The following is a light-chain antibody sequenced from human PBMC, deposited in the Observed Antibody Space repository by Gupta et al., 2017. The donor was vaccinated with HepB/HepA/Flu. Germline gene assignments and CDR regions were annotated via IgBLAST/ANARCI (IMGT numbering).Light chain of an antibody. CDR2: RNN. CDR1: SSNIGSNY. J-gene: IGLJ3*02. V-gene: IGLV1-47*01. CDR3: AAWDDSLSGWV. Sequence: SVLTQPPSASGTPGPRVTISCSGSSSNIGSNYVYWYQQFPGTAPKLLIYRNNQRPSGVPDRFSGSKSGTSASLAISGLRSEDEAEYYCAAWDDSLSGWVFGGGTKLTVL.